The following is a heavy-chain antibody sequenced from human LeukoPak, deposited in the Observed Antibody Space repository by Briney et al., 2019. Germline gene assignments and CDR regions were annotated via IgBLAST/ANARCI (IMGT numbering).Heavy chain of an antibody. D-gene: IGHD6-13*01. J-gene: IGHJ4*02. CDR2: ISGSGGST. Sequence: GGSLRLSCAASGFTFSSYAMSWVRQAPGKGLEWVSAISGSGGSTYYADSVKGRFTISRDNSKNTLYLQMNSLRAEDTAVYYCARDSAAAGIGDYWGQGTLVTVSS. V-gene: IGHV3-23*01. CDR3: ARDSAAAGIGDY. CDR1: GFTFSSYA.